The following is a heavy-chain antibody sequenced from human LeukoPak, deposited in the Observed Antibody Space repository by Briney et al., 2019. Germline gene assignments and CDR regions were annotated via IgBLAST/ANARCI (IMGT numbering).Heavy chain of an antibody. CDR3: ARLPADFWSGDDYYYYGMDV. V-gene: IGHV4-39*01. J-gene: IGHJ6*02. CDR2: IYYSGST. CDR1: GGSISSSSYY. Sequence: ASETLSLTCTVSGGSISSSSYYWGWIRQPPGKGLEWIWSIYYSGSTYYNPSLKSRVTISVDTSKNQFSLKLSSVTAADTAVYYCARLPADFWSGDDYYYYGMDVWGQGTTVTVSS. D-gene: IGHD3-3*01.